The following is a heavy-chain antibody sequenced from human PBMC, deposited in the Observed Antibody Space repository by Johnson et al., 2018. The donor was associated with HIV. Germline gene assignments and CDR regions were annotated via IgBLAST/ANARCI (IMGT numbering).Heavy chain of an antibody. CDR3: AREGAAAGPTDAFDI. J-gene: IGHJ3*02. CDR1: GFTFSSYA. CDR2: ISYDGSNK. V-gene: IGHV3-30-3*01. Sequence: QMLLVESGGAVVQPGRSLRLSCAASGFTFSSYAMHWVRQAPGKGLEWVAVISYDGSNKYYADSVKGRFTISRDNSKNTLYLQMNSLRAEDTAVYYCAREGAAAGPTDAFDIWGQGTMVTVSS. D-gene: IGHD6-13*01.